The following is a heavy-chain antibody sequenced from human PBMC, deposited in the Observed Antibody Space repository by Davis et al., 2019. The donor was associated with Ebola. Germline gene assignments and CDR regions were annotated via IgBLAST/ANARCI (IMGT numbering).Heavy chain of an antibody. J-gene: IGHJ5*02. CDR2: IRHDGNNK. CDR3: AKGDKADP. CDR1: GFTFSSYG. V-gene: IGHV3-30*02. Sequence: GESLKISCAASGFTFSSYGMRWVCQAPGKGLEWVAFIRHDGNNKYYADSVKGRFTISRDNSKNTLYLQMNSLRAEDTAVYYCAKGDKADPWGQGTLVTVSS.